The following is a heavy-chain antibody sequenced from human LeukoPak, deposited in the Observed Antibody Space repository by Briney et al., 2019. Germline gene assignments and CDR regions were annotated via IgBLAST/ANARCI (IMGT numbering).Heavy chain of an antibody. CDR3: AKGRELLPQN. D-gene: IGHD3-10*01. CDR2: ISGSGGST. V-gene: IGHV3-23*01. Sequence: GGSLRLSCAASGFTFSSYGMSWVRQAPGKGLEWVSAISGSGGSTHYADSVKGRFTISRDNSKNTLYLQMNSLRAEDTAVYYCAKGRELLPQNWGQGTLVTVSS. J-gene: IGHJ4*02. CDR1: GFTFSSYG.